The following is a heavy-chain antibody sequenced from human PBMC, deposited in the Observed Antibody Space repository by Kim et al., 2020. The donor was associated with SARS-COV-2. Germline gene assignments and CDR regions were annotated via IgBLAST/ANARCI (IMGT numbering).Heavy chain of an antibody. CDR1: GGSISSSSYY. CDR2: IYYSGST. D-gene: IGHD2-15*01. CDR3: VGQDCSGGSCYRDY. J-gene: IGHJ4*02. V-gene: IGHV4-39*01. Sequence: SETLSLTCTVSGGSISSSSYYWGWIRQPPGKGLEWIGSIYYSGSTYYNPSLKSRVTISVDTSKNQFSLKLSSVTAADTAVYYCVGQDCSGGSCYRDYWGQGTLVTVSS.